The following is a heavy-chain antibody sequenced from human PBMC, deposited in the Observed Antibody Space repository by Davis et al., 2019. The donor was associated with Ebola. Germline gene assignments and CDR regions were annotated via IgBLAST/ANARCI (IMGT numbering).Heavy chain of an antibody. CDR1: GGSISSSY. CDR2: IHYSGNT. Sequence: SETLSLTCTVSGGSISSSYWSWIRQPPGKRLEWIGYIHYSGNTNYNPSLKSRVTISVDTSKNQFSLKLSSVTAADTAVYYCARNIVVVTAILFYYYGMDVWGKGATVTVSS. V-gene: IGHV4-59*12. CDR3: ARNIVVVTAILFYYYGMDV. J-gene: IGHJ6*04. D-gene: IGHD2-21*02.